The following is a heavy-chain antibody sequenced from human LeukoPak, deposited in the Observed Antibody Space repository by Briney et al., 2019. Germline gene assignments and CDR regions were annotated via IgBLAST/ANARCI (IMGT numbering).Heavy chain of an antibody. CDR3: TKDRPYSGSRNFDY. CDR2: IKSKASGGTI. D-gene: IGHD1-26*01. V-gene: IGHV3-15*01. J-gene: IGHJ4*02. CDR1: GFTFKNAW. Sequence: GGSLRLSCAPSGFTFKNAWMNWVRQAPGKGPEWVGRIKSKASGGTIDCAAPVKGRFTISRDDSNNVLYLQMNSLKTEDTGVYYCTKDRPYSGSRNFDYWGQGTLVTVSS.